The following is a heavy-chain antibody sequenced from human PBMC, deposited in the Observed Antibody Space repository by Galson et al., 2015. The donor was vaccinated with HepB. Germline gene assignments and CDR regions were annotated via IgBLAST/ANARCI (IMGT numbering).Heavy chain of an antibody. J-gene: IGHJ4*02. CDR2: ISYDGSNK. V-gene: IGHV3-30*18. CDR1: GFTFSSYG. CDR3: AKDSWMVVYAISCGFDY. D-gene: IGHD2-8*02. Sequence: SLRLSCAASGFTFSSYGMHWVRQAPGKGLEWVAVISYDGSNKYYADSVKGRFTISRDNSKNTLYLQMNSLRAEDTAVYYCAKDSWMVVYAISCGFDYWGQGTLVTVSS.